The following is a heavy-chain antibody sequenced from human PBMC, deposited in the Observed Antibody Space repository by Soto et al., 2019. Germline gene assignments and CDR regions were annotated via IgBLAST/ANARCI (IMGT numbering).Heavy chain of an antibody. Sequence: ASVKVSCKASGYTFTSYDINWVRQATGQGLEWMGWMNPNSGNTGYAQKFQGRVTMTRNTSISTAYMELSSLRSEDTAVYYCARVHGGGAARSYYYYYYMDVWGKGTTVTVSS. J-gene: IGHJ6*03. V-gene: IGHV1-8*01. D-gene: IGHD6-6*01. CDR3: ARVHGGGAARSYYYYYYMDV. CDR2: MNPNSGNT. CDR1: GYTFTSYD.